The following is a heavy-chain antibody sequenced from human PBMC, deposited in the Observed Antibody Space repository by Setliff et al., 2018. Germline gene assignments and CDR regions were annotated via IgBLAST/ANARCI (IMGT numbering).Heavy chain of an antibody. J-gene: IGHJ4*02. CDR1: GGSISSSNW. CDR2: IYHSGST. Sequence: PSETQSLTCAVSGGSISSSNWWSWVRQPPGKGLEWIGEIYHSGSTNYNPSLKSRVTISVDKSKNQFSLKLSSVTAADTAVYYCARDPVYYYDSSGVNYFDYWGQGTLVTVSS. V-gene: IGHV4-4*02. D-gene: IGHD3-22*01. CDR3: ARDPVYYYDSSGVNYFDY.